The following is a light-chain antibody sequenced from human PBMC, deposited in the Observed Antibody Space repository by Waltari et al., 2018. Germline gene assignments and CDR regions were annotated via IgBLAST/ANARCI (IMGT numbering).Light chain of an antibody. CDR3: GTWDSSLALWL. CDR1: PPTVGNHG. Sequence: QSVLTQPPSVSAAPGHQVRTSFPGPPPTVGNHGLFWYRTPPGSAPKLLLQETNGRPTGTPDRFSGSKSATTAILDIAGLQPGDEADYYCGTWDSSLALWLFGGGTKLTV. J-gene: IGLJ3*02. CDR2: ETN. V-gene: IGLV1-51*02.